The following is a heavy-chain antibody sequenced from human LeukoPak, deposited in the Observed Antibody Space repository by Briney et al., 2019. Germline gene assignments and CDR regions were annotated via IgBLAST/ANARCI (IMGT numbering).Heavy chain of an antibody. J-gene: IGHJ4*02. CDR3: ARVDDSSGYYYFDY. V-gene: IGHV4-4*02. D-gene: IGHD3-22*01. Sequence: PSETLSLTCAVSGGSISSSNWWSWVRQPPGKGLEWIGEIYHSGSTNYNPSLKSRVTISVDTSKNQFSLKLSSVTAADTAVYYCARVDDSSGYYYFDYWGQGTLVTVSS. CDR1: GGSISSSNW. CDR2: IYHSGST.